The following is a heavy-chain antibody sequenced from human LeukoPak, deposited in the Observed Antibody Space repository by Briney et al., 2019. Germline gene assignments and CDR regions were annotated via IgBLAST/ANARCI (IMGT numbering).Heavy chain of an antibody. J-gene: IGHJ6*03. CDR3: AKTMGYYYIDV. V-gene: IGHV3-23*01. CDR2: ISGSGGST. Sequence: GGSLRLSCAASGFTFSSYSMNWVRQAPGKGPEWVSDISGSGGSTYYADSVKGRFTISRDNSKNTLYLQMNSLRAEDTAVYYCAKTMGYYYIDVWGKGTTVTVSS. CDR1: GFTFSSYS.